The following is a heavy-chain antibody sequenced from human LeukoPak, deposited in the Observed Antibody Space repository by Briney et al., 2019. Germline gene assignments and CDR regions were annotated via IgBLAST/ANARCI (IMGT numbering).Heavy chain of an antibody. CDR3: ARTMITFGGVIVPMGFDY. D-gene: IGHD3-16*02. Sequence: GGSLRLSCAASGFIFSDYYMSWIRQAPGRGLEWVSYVSISGGTIYYADSVKGRFTISRDNAKNSLYLQMNSLRAEDTAVYYCARTMITFGGVIVPMGFDYWGQGTLVTVSS. V-gene: IGHV3-11*01. J-gene: IGHJ4*02. CDR1: GFIFSDYY. CDR2: VSISGGTI.